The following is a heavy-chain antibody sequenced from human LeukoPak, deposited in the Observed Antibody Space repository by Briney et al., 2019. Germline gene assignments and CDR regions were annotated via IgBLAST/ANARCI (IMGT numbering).Heavy chain of an antibody. V-gene: IGHV4-4*07. Sequence: PSETLSLTCTVSGGSITGYYWNWIRQPAGQGLEWLGRVNSSGVGNYNPSLTSRVTMSVDTSKNQFSLKLTSLTAADTAVYYCAREEFLHEIDSSGYFVYWGQGTLVTVSS. D-gene: IGHD3-22*01. J-gene: IGHJ4*02. CDR3: AREEFLHEIDSSGYFVY. CDR2: VNSSGVG. CDR1: GGSITGYY.